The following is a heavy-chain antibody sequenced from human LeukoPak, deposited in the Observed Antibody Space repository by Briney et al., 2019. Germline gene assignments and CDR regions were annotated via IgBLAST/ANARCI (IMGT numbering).Heavy chain of an antibody. D-gene: IGHD5-12*01. CDR3: ARGPSGYHNT. CDR2: ISGSGGST. V-gene: IGHV3-23*01. CDR1: GFTFSSYG. J-gene: IGHJ4*02. Sequence: GGSLRLSCAASGFTFSSYGMSWVRQAPGKGLEWVSAISGSGGSTYYADSVKGRFTISRDNSKNMVFLEVNSLRAEDTAVYYCARGPSGYHNTGGQGTLVTVSS.